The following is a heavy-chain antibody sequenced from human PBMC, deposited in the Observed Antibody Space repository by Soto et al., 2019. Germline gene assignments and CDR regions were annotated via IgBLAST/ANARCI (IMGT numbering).Heavy chain of an antibody. CDR1: GFIFSDHY. Sequence: PGGSLRLSCAASGFIFSDHYMSWVRQAPGKGLEWVSYISSSSSYIYYADSVKGRFTISRDNAKNSLYLQMNSLRAEDTAVYYCARGGEPYYDFWSGSRNWFDPWGQGTLVTASP. CDR2: ISSSSSYI. CDR3: ARGGEPYYDFWSGSRNWFDP. J-gene: IGHJ5*02. D-gene: IGHD3-3*01. V-gene: IGHV3-11*06.